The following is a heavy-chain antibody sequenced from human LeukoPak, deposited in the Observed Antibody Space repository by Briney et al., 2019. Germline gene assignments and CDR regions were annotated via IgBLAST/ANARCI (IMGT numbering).Heavy chain of an antibody. CDR3: ARARQGSGYDG. CDR2: IGTASDT. J-gene: IGHJ4*02. D-gene: IGHD5-12*01. V-gene: IGHV3-13*01. CDR1: GFTFSSYD. Sequence: PGGSLRLSCAASGFTFSSYDMHWVRQATGKGLEWVSAIGTASDTYYPGSVKGRFTISRENAKNSLYLQMNSLRAGDTAVYYCARARQGSGYDGWGQGTLVTVSS.